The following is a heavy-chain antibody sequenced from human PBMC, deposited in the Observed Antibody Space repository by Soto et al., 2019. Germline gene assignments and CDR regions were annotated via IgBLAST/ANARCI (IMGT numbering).Heavy chain of an antibody. D-gene: IGHD5-18*01. CDR2: ISSSKTT. V-gene: IGHV3-48*02. J-gene: IGHJ4*02. CDR1: GITFSSYS. Sequence: EVQLVDSGGGLVQPGESLRLSCTASGITFSSYSMNWVRQAPGKGLVWLSYISSSKTTYADSVKGRFTISSDNAKNSVYLHMNSLRYEDTAVYYCVGDQDVHTPMVHGNYCGRGTRVTVCS. CDR3: VGDQDVHTPMVHGNY.